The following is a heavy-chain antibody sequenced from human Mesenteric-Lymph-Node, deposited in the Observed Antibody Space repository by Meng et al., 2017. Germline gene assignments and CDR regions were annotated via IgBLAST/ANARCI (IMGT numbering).Heavy chain of an antibody. CDR1: SGPIVSTDYS. Sequence: PLQESGSGLVKPSQTLSLTCAVSSGPIVSTDYSCSWIRRPPGKGLEWIGYIYHNGSTYYNPYFKSRVTISLDRSKNQVSLKLNSVTAADTAVYSCARLGPRWFDPWGQGTLVTVSS. J-gene: IGHJ5*02. CDR3: ARLGPRWFDP. CDR2: IYHNGST. V-gene: IGHV4-30-2*01. D-gene: IGHD7-27*01.